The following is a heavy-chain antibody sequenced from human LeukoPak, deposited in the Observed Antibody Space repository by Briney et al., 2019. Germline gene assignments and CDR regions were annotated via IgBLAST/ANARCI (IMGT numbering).Heavy chain of an antibody. CDR2: INHSGST. V-gene: IGHV4-34*01. CDR3: ARSSSLRVPDY. CDR1: GGSFSGYY. Sequence: NPSETLSLTCAVYGGSFSGYYWSWIRQPPGKGLEWIGEINHSGSTNYNPSLKSRVTISVDTSKNQFSLKLSSVTAADTAVYYCARSSSLRVPDYWGQGTLVTVSS. D-gene: IGHD3-10*01. J-gene: IGHJ4*02.